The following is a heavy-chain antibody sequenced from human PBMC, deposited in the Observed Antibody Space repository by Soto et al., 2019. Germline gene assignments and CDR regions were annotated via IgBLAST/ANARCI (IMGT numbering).Heavy chain of an antibody. CDR3: VRSSGSQPRAGWFDP. J-gene: IGHJ5*02. CDR1: GFNFDDHA. V-gene: IGHV3-9*01. CDR2: ISWNSVTI. Sequence: EVQLVESGGGLAQPGWSRRLSCAASGFNFDDHAMHWVRQTPGKGLEWVSGISWNSVTINYADSIKGRFTISRDNAKRTLYLQMNYLRPADTAMYFCVRSSGSQPRAGWFDPWGQGTLVTVS. D-gene: IGHD1-26*01.